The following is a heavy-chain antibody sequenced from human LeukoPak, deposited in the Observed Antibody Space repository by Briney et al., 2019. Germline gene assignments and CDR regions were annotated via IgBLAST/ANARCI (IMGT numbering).Heavy chain of an antibody. D-gene: IGHD5-18*01. CDR2: IYTSGST. V-gene: IGHV4-4*07. CDR3: ARAGYIYAISYYYMDV. Sequence: SETLSLTCTVSGGSISTYYWSWIRQPAGKGLEWIGRIYTSGSTNYNLSLKSRVTMSVDTSKNQFSLNLSSVTAADTAVYYCARAGYIYAISYYYMDVWGKGTTVTISS. J-gene: IGHJ6*03. CDR1: GGSISTYY.